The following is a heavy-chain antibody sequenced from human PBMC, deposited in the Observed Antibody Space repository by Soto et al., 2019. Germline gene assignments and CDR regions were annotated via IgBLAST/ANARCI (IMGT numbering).Heavy chain of an antibody. V-gene: IGHV4-4*02. CDR2: IYHTGST. D-gene: IGHD2-15*01. J-gene: IGHJ4*02. CDR3: ARHGGKFFNY. CDR1: GASISSNNW. Sequence: SETLSLTCAVSGASISSNNWWIWVRQPPGKGLEWIGQIYHTGSTNYNPSLKSRVTVSVDKSNNQLSLNLTSMAAADTAVYYCARHGGKFFNYWGQGALVTVSS.